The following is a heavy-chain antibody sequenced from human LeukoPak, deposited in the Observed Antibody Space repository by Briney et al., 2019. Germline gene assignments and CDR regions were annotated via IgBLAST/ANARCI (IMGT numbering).Heavy chain of an antibody. V-gene: IGHV1-69*04. J-gene: IGHJ6*02. CDR1: GGTFSSYA. Sequence: ASVKVSCKASGGTFSSYAISWVRQAPGQGLEWMGRIIPILGIANYAHKFQGRVTITADKSTSTAYMELSSLRSEDTAVYYCARAMTTAYGMDVWGQGTTVTVSS. CDR3: ARAMTTAYGMDV. CDR2: IIPILGIA. D-gene: IGHD4-17*01.